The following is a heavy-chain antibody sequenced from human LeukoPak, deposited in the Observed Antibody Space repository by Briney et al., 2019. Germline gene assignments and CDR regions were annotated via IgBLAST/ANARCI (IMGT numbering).Heavy chain of an antibody. D-gene: IGHD4-23*01. CDR2: ISYSGTT. CDR1: GGSISSGDYY. CDR3: ARGFELGKSLTPFDN. J-gene: IGHJ4*02. V-gene: IGHV4-61*03. Sequence: SETLSLTCTVSGGSISSGDYYWSWIRQPPGKGLEWIGYISYSGTTNYNPSLKSRVTISVDTSKNHFSLKLTSVTAADTAVYYCARGFELGKSLTPFDNWGQGTLLTVSS.